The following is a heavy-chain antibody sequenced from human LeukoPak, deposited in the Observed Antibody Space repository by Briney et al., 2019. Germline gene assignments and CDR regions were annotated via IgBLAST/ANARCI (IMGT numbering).Heavy chain of an antibody. D-gene: IGHD6-19*01. J-gene: IGHJ4*02. Sequence: GGSLRLSCAASGFTVSSNYMSWVRQAPGKGLEWVSSISSSSSYIYYADSVKGRFTISRDNSKNTLYLQMNSLRAEDTAVYYCAKVASGWLPFYFDYWGQGTLVTVSS. CDR1: GFTVSSNY. CDR2: ISSSSSYI. CDR3: AKVASGWLPFYFDY. V-gene: IGHV3-21*04.